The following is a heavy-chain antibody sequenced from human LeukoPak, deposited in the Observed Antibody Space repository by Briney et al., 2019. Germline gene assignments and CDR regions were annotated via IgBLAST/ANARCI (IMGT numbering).Heavy chain of an antibody. V-gene: IGHV4-59*12. CDR1: GGSISSYY. J-gene: IGHJ4*02. CDR2: IYYSGST. D-gene: IGHD5-24*01. Sequence: SETLSLTCTVSGGSISSYYWSWIRQPPGKGLEWIGYIYYSGSTNYNPSLKSRVTISVDTSKNQFSLKLSSVTAADTAVYYCARVEMATVDYWGQGTLVTVFS. CDR3: ARVEMATVDY.